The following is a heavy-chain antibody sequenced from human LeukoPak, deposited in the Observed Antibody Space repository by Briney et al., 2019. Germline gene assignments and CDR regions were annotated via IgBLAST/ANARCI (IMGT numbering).Heavy chain of an antibody. Sequence: ASVKVSCKASGYSFTSYGITWVRQTPGQGLERMGWISAYNGNTNDAQKIQGRVTMTTDTSTSTAYMELRSLRYDDTAVYYCARERVGYGSGTYYNDFDYWGQGTLVTVSS. CDR2: ISAYNGNT. J-gene: IGHJ4*02. CDR1: GYSFTSYG. D-gene: IGHD3-10*01. V-gene: IGHV1-18*01. CDR3: ARERVGYGSGTYYNDFDY.